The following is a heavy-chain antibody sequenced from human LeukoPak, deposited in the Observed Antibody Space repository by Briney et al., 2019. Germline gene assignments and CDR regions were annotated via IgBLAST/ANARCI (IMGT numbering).Heavy chain of an antibody. CDR2: INAGNGNT. CDR1: GYTFTSYA. D-gene: IGHD4-17*01. V-gene: IGHV1-3*03. Sequence: GASVKASCKASGYTFTSYAMHWVRQAPGQRLEWLGRINAGNGNTKYSQEFQGRVTITRDTSASTAYMELGSLRSEDMAVYYCARSRNYGDYGGYYMDVWGKGTTVTVSS. CDR3: ARSRNYGDYGGYYMDV. J-gene: IGHJ6*03.